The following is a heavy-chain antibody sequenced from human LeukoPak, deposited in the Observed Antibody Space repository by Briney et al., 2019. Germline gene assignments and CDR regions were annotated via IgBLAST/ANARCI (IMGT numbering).Heavy chain of an antibody. V-gene: IGHV1-2*02. CDR2: INPNSGGT. Sequence: ASVKVSCKASGYTFNGYYMHWVRQAPGQGLEWMGWINPNSGGTNYAQKFQGRVTMTRDTSISTAYMELSRLRFDDTAVYYCARDRGYSGYDTYYFDYWGQGTLVTVSS. CDR1: GYTFNGYY. J-gene: IGHJ4*02. CDR3: ARDRGYSGYDTYYFDY. D-gene: IGHD5-12*01.